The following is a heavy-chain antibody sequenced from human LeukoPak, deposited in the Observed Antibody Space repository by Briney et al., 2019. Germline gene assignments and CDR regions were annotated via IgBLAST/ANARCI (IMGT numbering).Heavy chain of an antibody. J-gene: IGHJ4*02. V-gene: IGHV5-51*01. CDR2: IYPGDSDT. D-gene: IGHD3-16*01. CDR1: GYSFTSYW. Sequence: PGESLKISCKGSGYSFTSYWIGWVRQMPGKGLEWMGIIYPGDSDTRYSPSFQGQVTISADKSISTAYLQWSSLKASDTAMYYCARLLGVLGRRTNLGFDYWGQGTLVTVSS. CDR3: ARLLGVLGRRTNLGFDY.